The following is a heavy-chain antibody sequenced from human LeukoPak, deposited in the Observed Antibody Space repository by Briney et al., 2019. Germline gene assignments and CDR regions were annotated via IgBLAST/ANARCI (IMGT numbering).Heavy chain of an antibody. CDR2: IYYSGST. J-gene: IGHJ4*02. Sequence: SETLSLTCTVSGGSISSYYWGWIRQPPGKGLEWIGSIYYSGSTYYNPSLKSRVTISVDTSKNQFSLKLSSVTAADTAVYYCARGRYLPLYFDYWGQGTLVTVSS. V-gene: IGHV4-39*07. CDR3: ARGRYLPLYFDY. D-gene: IGHD1-14*01. CDR1: GGSISSYY.